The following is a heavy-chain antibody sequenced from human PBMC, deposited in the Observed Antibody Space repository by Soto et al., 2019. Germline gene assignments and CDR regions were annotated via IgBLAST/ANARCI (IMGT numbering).Heavy chain of an antibody. D-gene: IGHD1-1*01. CDR2: IYNDGSRT. CDR3: ARDLSGETTPYFDL. V-gene: IGHV3-74*01. Sequence: GGSLRLSCAASGFTFNSYWMHWVRQNPGKGPVWVSRIYNDGSRTAYADSVKGRFTISRDNAKNTLYLQMSSLTVEDTAVYYCARDLSGETTPYFDLWGQGALVTVSS. J-gene: IGHJ4*02. CDR1: GFTFNSYW.